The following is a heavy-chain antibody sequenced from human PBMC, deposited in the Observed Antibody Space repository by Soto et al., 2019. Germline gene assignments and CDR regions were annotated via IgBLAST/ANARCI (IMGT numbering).Heavy chain of an antibody. CDR3: ARHNRWGPIDD. Sequence: QLQLQESGPGLVQPSETLSLTCTVSGASFSDSRFYWAWLPQAPGKGREGTVRILYGGNTFDNTSLRSRVTISLATSRNQFSLPLSSVSAADTAVFYCARHNRWGPIDDWGQGTLVTVSS. D-gene: IGHD3-16*01. CDR1: GASFSDSRFY. CDR2: ILYGGNT. J-gene: IGHJ4*02. V-gene: IGHV4-39*01.